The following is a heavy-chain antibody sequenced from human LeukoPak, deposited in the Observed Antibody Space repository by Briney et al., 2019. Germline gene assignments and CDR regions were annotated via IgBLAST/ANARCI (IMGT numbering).Heavy chain of an antibody. D-gene: IGHD1-26*01. J-gene: IGHJ1*01. CDR3: ARVGATWYFQH. Sequence: GVSLRLSCAASGFTFSDYYLTWIRQAPGKGLEWVSYISSSSSDTNYADSVRGRFTISRDNANKSLYLQMNSLRDEDTAVYYCARVGATWYFQHWGQGALVTVSS. CDR2: ISSSSSDT. V-gene: IGHV3-11*06. CDR1: GFTFSDYY.